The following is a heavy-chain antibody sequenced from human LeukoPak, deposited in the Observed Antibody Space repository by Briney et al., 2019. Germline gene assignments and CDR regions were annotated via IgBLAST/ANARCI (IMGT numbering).Heavy chain of an antibody. D-gene: IGHD6-13*01. CDR1: GGAFSGYY. J-gene: IGHJ4*02. Sequence: PSETLSLTCAVYGGAFSGYYWSWIRQPPGKGLEWIGEINHSGSTNYNPSLKSRVTISVETSKHQFSLKLSSVTAADTAVYYCARSAFLVTAPGLYYFDYWGQGTLVAVSS. CDR2: INHSGST. CDR3: ARSAFLVTAPGLYYFDY. V-gene: IGHV4-34*01.